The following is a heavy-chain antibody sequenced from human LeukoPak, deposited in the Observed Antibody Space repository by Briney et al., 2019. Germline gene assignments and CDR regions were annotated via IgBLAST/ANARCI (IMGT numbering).Heavy chain of an antibody. J-gene: IGHJ4*02. CDR1: GYTFTSYY. CDR3: ARGGHYYDSSDY. CDR2: ISAYNGNT. Sequence: AAVKVSCKASGYTFTSYYMHWVRQAPGQGLEWMGWISAYNGNTNYAQKLQGRVTMTTDTSTSTAYMELRSLRSDDTAVYYCARGGHYYDSSDYWGQGTLVTVSS. D-gene: IGHD3-22*01. V-gene: IGHV1-18*04.